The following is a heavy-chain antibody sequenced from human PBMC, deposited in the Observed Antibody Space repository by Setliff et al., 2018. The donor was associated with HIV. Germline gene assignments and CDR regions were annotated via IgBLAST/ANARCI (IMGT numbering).Heavy chain of an antibody. D-gene: IGHD3-3*01. J-gene: IGHJ5*02. CDR1: GFTFSSYA. V-gene: IGHV3-23*01. CDR3: AKDRGYDFWSGPRGFDP. CDR2: ISNNGVGT. Sequence: GGSLRLSCAASGFTFSSYAMNWVRQAPGKGLDWVSCISNNGVGTYYADSVRGRFTISRDNSKNTLYLEMDNLRADDTAVYYCAKDRGYDFWSGPRGFDPWG.